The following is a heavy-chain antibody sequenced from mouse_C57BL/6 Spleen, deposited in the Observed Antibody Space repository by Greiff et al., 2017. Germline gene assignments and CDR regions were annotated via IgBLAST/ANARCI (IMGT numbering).Heavy chain of an antibody. V-gene: IGHV1-82*01. CDR3: AREDYDYDGGYFDV. Sequence: VQLKQSGPELVKPGASVKISCKASGYAFSSSWMNWVKQRPGKGLEWIGRIYPGDGDTNYNGKFKGKATLTADTASSTAYMQLSSLTSEDSAVYFCAREDYDYDGGYFDVWGTGTTVTVSS. CDR2: IYPGDGDT. D-gene: IGHD2-4*01. J-gene: IGHJ1*03. CDR1: GYAFSSSW.